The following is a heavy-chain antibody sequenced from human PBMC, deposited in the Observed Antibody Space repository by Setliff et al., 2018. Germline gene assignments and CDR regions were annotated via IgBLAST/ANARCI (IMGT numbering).Heavy chain of an antibody. CDR3: TRTSGLQFFNYYMDV. D-gene: IGHD3-3*01. V-gene: IGHV3-73*01. CDR2: IRSKANSYAT. CDR1: GFTFSRSA. J-gene: IGHJ6*03. Sequence: GGSLRLSCAASGFTFSRSAIHWVRQASGKGLEWVGRIRSKANSYATVYAASVKGRFTISRDDSKNTAYLQMNSLKTEDTAVYYCTRTSGLQFFNYYMDVWGKGTTVTASS.